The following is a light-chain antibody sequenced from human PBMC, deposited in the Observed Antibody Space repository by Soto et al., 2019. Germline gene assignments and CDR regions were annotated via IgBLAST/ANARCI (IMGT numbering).Light chain of an antibody. CDR2: GVS. J-gene: IGLJ2*01. CDR1: SSDVGSYNY. V-gene: IGLV2-14*03. Sequence: QSVLTQPASESGSPGQSLTISCTGTSSDVGSYNYVSWYQHHPGKAPKLMIFGVSNRPSGVSNRFSGSMSDNTASLTISGLQAEDEADYYCSSYTSSSTVLFGGGTKVTVL. CDR3: SSYTSSSTVL.